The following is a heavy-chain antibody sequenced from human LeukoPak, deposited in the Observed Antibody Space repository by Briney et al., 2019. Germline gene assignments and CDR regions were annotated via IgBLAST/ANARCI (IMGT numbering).Heavy chain of an antibody. Sequence: SETLSLTCTVSGGSISSGGYYWGWIRQHPGKGLEWIGYIYYSGSTYYNPSLKSRVTISVDTSKNQFSLKLSSVTAADTAVYYCACSMVRGVIISQFDYWGQGTLVTVSS. CDR1: GGSISSGGYY. V-gene: IGHV4-31*03. CDR3: ACSMVRGVIISQFDY. D-gene: IGHD3-10*01. CDR2: IYYSGST. J-gene: IGHJ4*02.